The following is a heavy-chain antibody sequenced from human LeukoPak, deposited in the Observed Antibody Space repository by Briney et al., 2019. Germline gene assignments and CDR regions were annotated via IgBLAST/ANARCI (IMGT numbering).Heavy chain of an antibody. CDR3: ARDYQWGPDY. CDR2: ISGSTTTI. Sequence: RGSLRLSCTASGFTFSSFSMNWVRQAPGKGLEWVSYISGSTTTIFYADSVQGRFTISRDNAKNSLYLQMNSLGDEDTAVYYCARDYQWGPDYWGQGTLVTVSS. CDR1: GFTFSSFS. V-gene: IGHV3-48*02. J-gene: IGHJ4*02. D-gene: IGHD2-8*01.